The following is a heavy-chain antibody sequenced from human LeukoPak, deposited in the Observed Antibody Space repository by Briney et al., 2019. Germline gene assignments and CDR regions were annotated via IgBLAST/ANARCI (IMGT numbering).Heavy chain of an antibody. CDR3: ARHARGITIFWKPQPRDAFDI. CDR1: GGSISSYY. V-gene: IGHV4-4*07. Sequence: ASETLSLTCTVSGGSISSYYWSWIRQPAGKGLEWIGRIYTSGSITYNPSLKSRVSMSVDTSKNQFSLKLSSVTAADTAVYYCARHARGITIFWKPQPRDAFDIWGQGTMVTVSS. CDR2: IYTSGSI. J-gene: IGHJ3*02. D-gene: IGHD3-9*01.